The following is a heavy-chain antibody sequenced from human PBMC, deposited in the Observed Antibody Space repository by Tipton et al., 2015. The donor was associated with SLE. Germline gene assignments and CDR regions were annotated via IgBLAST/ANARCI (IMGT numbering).Heavy chain of an antibody. CDR1: GGSISSYH. CDR2: INYSGST. J-gene: IGHJ4*02. CDR3: ARGSGYFDY. V-gene: IGHV4-59*01. D-gene: IGHD1-26*01. Sequence: TLSLTCTVSGGSISSYHWSWIRQPPGKGLEWIGYINYSGSTNYNPSLKSRVTISVDTSKNQFSLKLSSVTAADTAVYYCARGSGYFDYWGQGTLVTVSS.